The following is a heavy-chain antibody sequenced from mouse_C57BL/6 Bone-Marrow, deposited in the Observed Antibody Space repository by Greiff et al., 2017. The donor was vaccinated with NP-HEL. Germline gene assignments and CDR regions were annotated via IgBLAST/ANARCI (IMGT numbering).Heavy chain of an antibody. CDR1: GFTFSDYG. CDR3: ARTYGYDVGYYFDY. D-gene: IGHD2-2*01. CDR2: ISSGSSTI. Sequence: EVMLVESGGGLVKPGGSLKLSCAASGFTFSDYGMHWVRQAPEKGLEWVAYISSGSSTIYYADTVKGRFTISRDNAKNTLFLQMTSLRSEDTAMYYCARTYGYDVGYYFDYWGQGTTLTVSS. V-gene: IGHV5-17*01. J-gene: IGHJ2*01.